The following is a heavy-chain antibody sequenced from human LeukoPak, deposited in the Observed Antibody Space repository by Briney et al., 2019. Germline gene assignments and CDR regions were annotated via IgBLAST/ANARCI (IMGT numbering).Heavy chain of an antibody. CDR3: AKVGSIVVVVAATYFDY. J-gene: IGHJ4*02. D-gene: IGHD2-15*01. V-gene: IGHV3-23*01. CDR2: ISGSGGST. Sequence: GESLRLSCAASGFTFSSYAMSWVRQAPGKGLEWVSAISGSGGSTYYADSVKGRFTISRDNSKNTLYLQMNSLRAEDTAVYYCAKVGSIVVVVAATYFDYWGQGTLVTVSS. CDR1: GFTFSSYA.